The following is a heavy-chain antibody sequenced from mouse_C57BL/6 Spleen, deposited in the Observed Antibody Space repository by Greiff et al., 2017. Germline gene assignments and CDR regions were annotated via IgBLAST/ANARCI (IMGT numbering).Heavy chain of an antibody. V-gene: IGHV2-2*01. D-gene: IGHD1-1*01. CDR1: GFSLTSSG. J-gene: IGHJ4*01. CDR2: IWSGGST. CDR3: ARYYYGSSRYYAMDY. Sequence: VKLMESGPGLVQPSQSLSITCTVSGFSLTSSGVHWVRQSPGKGLAWLGVIWSGGSTDYNAAFISRLSISKDNSKSQVFFKMNSLQADDTAIYYCARYYYGSSRYYAMDYWGQGASVTVSS.